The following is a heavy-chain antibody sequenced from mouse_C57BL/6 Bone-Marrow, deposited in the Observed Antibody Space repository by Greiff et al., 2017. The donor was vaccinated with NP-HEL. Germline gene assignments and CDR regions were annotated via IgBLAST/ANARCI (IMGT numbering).Heavy chain of an antibody. CDR2: IRSKSNNYAT. Sequence: DAGGGLVQPKGSLKLSCAASGFSFNTYAMNWVRQAPGKGLEWVARIRSKSNNYATYYADSVKDRFTISRDDSESMLYLQMNNLKTEDTAMYYCVRQSSPTRAMDYWGQGTSVTVSS. V-gene: IGHV10-1*01. J-gene: IGHJ4*01. CDR3: VRQSSPTRAMDY. CDR1: GFSFNTYA. D-gene: IGHD6-1*01.